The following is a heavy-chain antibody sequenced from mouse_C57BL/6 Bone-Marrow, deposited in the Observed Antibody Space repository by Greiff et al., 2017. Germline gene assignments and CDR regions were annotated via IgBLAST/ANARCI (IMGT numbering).Heavy chain of an antibody. CDR1: GYTFTSYW. J-gene: IGHJ3*01. CDR2: IDPNRGGT. D-gene: IGHD1-1*01. CDR3: ARSAYHGNPLAD. Sequence: QVQLQQPGAELVKPGASVKLSCKASGYTFTSYWMHWVKQRPGRGLEWIGRIDPNRGGTKYNEKFKSKATLTVDKPSSTAYMQLSSLTSEDSAVYYCARSAYHGNPLADRGQGTLVTVSA. V-gene: IGHV1-72*01.